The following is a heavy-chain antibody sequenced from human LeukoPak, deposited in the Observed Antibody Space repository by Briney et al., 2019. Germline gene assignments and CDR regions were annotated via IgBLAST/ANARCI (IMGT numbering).Heavy chain of an antibody. J-gene: IGHJ4*02. CDR2: ISYDGGNI. Sequence: PGGSLRLSCAPSGFTFDNYALHWVRQAPGKGLEWVALISYDGGNIYYADSVQGRFTISRDNSKNTLYLQMNSLRPEDTAVYYCARDPPFGSSWSQNYFDYWDQGTLVTVSS. V-gene: IGHV3-30*04. D-gene: IGHD6-13*01. CDR1: GFTFDNYA. CDR3: ARDPPFGSSWSQNYFDY.